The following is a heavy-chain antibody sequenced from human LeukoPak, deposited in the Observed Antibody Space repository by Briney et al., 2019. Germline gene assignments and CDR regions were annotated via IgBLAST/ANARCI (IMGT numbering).Heavy chain of an antibody. Sequence: TGGSLRLSCAASGFTFSNYAMMWVRQAPGKRLEWVSSITGSGDGTYYADSVRGRFTISRDNSENTLYLQLNSPRAEDTAVYFCVKGFVHPTYYFEYWGQGTLVTVSS. D-gene: IGHD3-10*01. CDR3: VKGFVHPTYYFEY. J-gene: IGHJ4*02. CDR2: ITGSGDGT. CDR1: GFTFSNYA. V-gene: IGHV3-23*01.